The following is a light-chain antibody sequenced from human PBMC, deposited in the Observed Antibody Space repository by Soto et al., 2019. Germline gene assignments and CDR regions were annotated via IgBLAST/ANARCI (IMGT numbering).Light chain of an antibody. CDR3: QQYESTPPT. J-gene: IGKJ2*01. CDR2: WAS. Sequence: DIVMTQSPDSLAVSLGERATINCKSSQSVLYSSNNKNYLAWYQQRPGQPPKLLIYWASTRESGVPDRFSGSGSGADFTLTITSPQAEDVAVYCCQQYESTPPTFGQGTKLEIK. V-gene: IGKV4-1*01. CDR1: QSVLYSSNNKNY.